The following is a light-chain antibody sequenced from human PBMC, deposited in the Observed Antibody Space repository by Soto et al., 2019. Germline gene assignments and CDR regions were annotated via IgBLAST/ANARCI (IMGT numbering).Light chain of an antibody. CDR1: QSISDT. Sequence: EIVMTQSPATLSVTPGGRATLSCRASQSISDTLAWYQQKPGQAPRLLIYGASTRAPGFPARFSGSGSGTDFTLTISSLQSEDFAVYYCQQYNNWPWTFGQGTRWIS. CDR3: QQYNNWPWT. V-gene: IGKV3-15*01. J-gene: IGKJ1*01. CDR2: GAS.